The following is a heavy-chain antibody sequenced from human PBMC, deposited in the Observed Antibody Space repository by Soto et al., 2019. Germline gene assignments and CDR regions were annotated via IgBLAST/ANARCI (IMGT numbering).Heavy chain of an antibody. J-gene: IGHJ4*02. V-gene: IGHV4-4*02. CDR2: AHHSGRT. CDR3: ARSKATGLDY. Sequence: QGQLQESGPGLVKPSGTLSLTCTVSGGSLTTSNWWNWVRQSPGKGLEWIGEAHHSGRTNYNPSLKSRVTISVDKSKNHFSLKLRSVIAPDTAVYYCARSKATGLDYWSQGTLVTVSS. CDR1: GGSLTTSNW. D-gene: IGHD1-26*01.